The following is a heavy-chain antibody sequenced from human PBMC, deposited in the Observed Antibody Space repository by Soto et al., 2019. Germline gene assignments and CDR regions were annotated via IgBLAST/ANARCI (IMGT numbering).Heavy chain of an antibody. CDR1: GGTFSSYA. Sequence: SVNVSCKASGGTFSSYAISWVRQAPGQGLEWMGGIIPIFGTANYAQKFQGRVTITADKSTSTAYMELSSLRSEDTAVYYCARGVGVVIGLYYYGMEVSGKGNTVTVSA. J-gene: IGHJ6*04. D-gene: IGHD3-3*01. V-gene: IGHV1-69*06. CDR2: IIPIFGTA. CDR3: ARGVGVVIGLYYYGMEV.